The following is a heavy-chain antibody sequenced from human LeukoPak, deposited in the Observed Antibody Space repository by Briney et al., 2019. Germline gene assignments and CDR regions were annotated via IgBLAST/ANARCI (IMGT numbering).Heavy chain of an antibody. CDR3: ARGLVSNYYDSSGYSP. V-gene: IGHV4-34*01. CDR1: GGSFNGYY. D-gene: IGHD3-22*01. CDR2: INHSGNT. J-gene: IGHJ5*02. Sequence: SETLSLTCAVYGGSFNGYYWSWIRQPPGKGLEWIGEINHSGNTNYNPSLKSRVTISVDTSKNQFSLKLSSVTAADTAVYYCARGLVSNYYDSSGYSPWGQGTLVTVSS.